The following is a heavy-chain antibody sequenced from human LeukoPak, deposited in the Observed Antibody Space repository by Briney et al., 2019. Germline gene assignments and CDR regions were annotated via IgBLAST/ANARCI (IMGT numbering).Heavy chain of an antibody. J-gene: IGHJ4*02. V-gene: IGHV3-23*01. CDR3: AKVSGGGKLIVVVITLFDY. CDR2: ISGSGGST. CDR1: GFTFSSYA. Sequence: GGSLRLSCAASGFTFSSYAMSWVRQAPGKGLEWVSAISGSGGSTYYADSEKGRFTISRDNSKNTLYLQMNSLRAEDTAVYYCAKVSGGGKLIVVVITLFDYWGQGTLVTVSS. D-gene: IGHD3-22*01.